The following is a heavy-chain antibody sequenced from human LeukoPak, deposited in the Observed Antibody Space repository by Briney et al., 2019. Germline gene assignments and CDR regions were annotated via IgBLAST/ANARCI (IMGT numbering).Heavy chain of an antibody. J-gene: IGHJ4*02. V-gene: IGHV1-69*04. D-gene: IGHD5-18*01. CDR3: ARDRDTAMASDY. CDR2: IIPILGIA. CDR1: GGTFSSYA. Sequence: SVKVSCKASGGTFSSYAISWVRQAPGQGLEWMGRIIPILGIANYAQKFQGRVTITADKSTSTAYMELSSLRSEDTAVYYCARDRDTAMASDYWGQGTLVTVSS.